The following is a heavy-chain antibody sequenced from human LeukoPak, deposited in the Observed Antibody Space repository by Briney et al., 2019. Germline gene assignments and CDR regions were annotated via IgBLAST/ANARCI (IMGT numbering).Heavy chain of an antibody. Sequence: SETLSLTCTVSGGSISSSSYYWGWIRQPPGKGLECIGSIYYSGSTYFNPSLKSRVTISVDTSKNQFSLKLGSVTAADTAVYYCARVPGDYVILPGFRKIFDSWGQGTLVTVPS. CDR2: IYYSGST. D-gene: IGHD3-9*01. CDR3: ARVPGDYVILPGFRKIFDS. J-gene: IGHJ4*02. CDR1: GGSISSSSYY. V-gene: IGHV4-39*07.